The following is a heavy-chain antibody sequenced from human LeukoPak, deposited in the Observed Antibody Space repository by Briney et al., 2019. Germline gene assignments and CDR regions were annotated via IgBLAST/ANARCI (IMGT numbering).Heavy chain of an antibody. J-gene: IGHJ3*02. CDR2: INPNSGGT. Sequence: ASVKVSCKASGYTFTGYYMHWVRQAPGQRLEWMGRINPNSGGTNYAQKFQGRVTMTRDTSISTAYMELSRLRSDDTAVYYCARDEAHRAFDIWGQGTMVTVSS. CDR3: ARDEAHRAFDI. CDR1: GYTFTGYY. V-gene: IGHV1-2*06.